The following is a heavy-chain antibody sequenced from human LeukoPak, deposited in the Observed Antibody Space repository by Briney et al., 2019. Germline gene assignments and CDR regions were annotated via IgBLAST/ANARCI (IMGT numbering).Heavy chain of an antibody. V-gene: IGHV4-59*01. CDR1: GGSISTYY. D-gene: IGHD6-19*01. CDR3: ARDQCGSSGCRYFDY. Sequence: SETLSLTCTVSGGSISTYYWSWIRQPPGEGLEWIGYDYYSGSTNYSPSLKSRVTISVDTSKNQYSLKLRSVTAADTAMYYCARDQCGSSGCRYFDYWGQGTLVTVSS. J-gene: IGHJ4*02. CDR2: DYYSGST.